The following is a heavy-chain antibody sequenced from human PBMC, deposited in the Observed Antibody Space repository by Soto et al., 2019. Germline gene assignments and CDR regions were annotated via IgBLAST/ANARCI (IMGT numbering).Heavy chain of an antibody. CDR1: GFTFSSYE. J-gene: IGHJ4*02. Sequence: PGGSLRLSCAASGFTFSSYEMNWVRQAPGKGLEWVSYISSSGSTIYYADSVKGRFTISRDNAKNSLYLQMNSLRAEDTAVYYCARVTYSYGYTLPDYWGQGTLVTV. CDR3: ARVTYSYGYTLPDY. D-gene: IGHD5-18*01. V-gene: IGHV3-48*03. CDR2: ISSSGSTI.